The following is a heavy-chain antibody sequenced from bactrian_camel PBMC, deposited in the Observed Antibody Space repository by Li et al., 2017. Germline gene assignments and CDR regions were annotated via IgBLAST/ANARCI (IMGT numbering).Heavy chain of an antibody. CDR3: ESLPSLRCTINQSGYNI. CDR2: MDSAGTT. J-gene: IGHJ4*01. V-gene: IGHV3S53*01. CDR1: GYTYSTYA. Sequence: HVQLVESGGGSVQAGGSLRLSCAASGYTYSTYAWGWFRQAPGKSREGIAVMDSAGTTSYADSVNGRFTISRNNTKRTIYLQMENLKPEDKAMYYCESLPSLRCTINQSGYNIWGQGTQVTVS. D-gene: IGHD5*01.